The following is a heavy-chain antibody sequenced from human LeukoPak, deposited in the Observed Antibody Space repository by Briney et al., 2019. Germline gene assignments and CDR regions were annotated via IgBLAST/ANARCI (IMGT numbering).Heavy chain of an antibody. Sequence: PGGSLRLSCAASGFTFSSYGMHWVRQAPGKGLEWVAVISYDGSNKYYADSVKGRFTISRDNSKNTLYLQMNSLRAEDTAVYYCAKIMSRITIFGVVDYWGQGTLVTVSS. D-gene: IGHD3-3*01. CDR2: ISYDGSNK. J-gene: IGHJ4*02. CDR3: AKIMSRITIFGVVDY. CDR1: GFTFSSYG. V-gene: IGHV3-30*18.